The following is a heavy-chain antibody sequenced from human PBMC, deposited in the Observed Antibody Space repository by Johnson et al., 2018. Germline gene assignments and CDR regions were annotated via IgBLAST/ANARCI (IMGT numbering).Heavy chain of an antibody. D-gene: IGHD3-3*01. CDR2: IWFDGTNK. J-gene: IGHJ6*02. Sequence: QVQLQESGGGVVQPGRSLRLSCAASGFTFSHYGMHWVRQAPGKGLEWLALIWFDGTNKYHADSVKGRFTISRDNSKNPLYLQMNSLRGEDTAVYYCAKADGTIFPHYYGLDVWGQGTTVTVSS. CDR3: AKADGTIFPHYYGLDV. V-gene: IGHV3-33*06. CDR1: GFTFSHYG.